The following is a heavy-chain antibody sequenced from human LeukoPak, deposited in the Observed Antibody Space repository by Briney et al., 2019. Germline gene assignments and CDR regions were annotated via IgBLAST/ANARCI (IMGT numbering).Heavy chain of an antibody. CDR3: ARERRVGATIDP. Sequence: SETLSLTCTVSGGSLSSGGYYWSWIRQPPGKGLEWIGYIYHSGSTYYNPSLKSRVTISVDRSKNQFSLNLSSVTAADTAVYYCARERRVGATIDPWGQGTMVTVSS. J-gene: IGHJ5*02. V-gene: IGHV4-30-2*01. CDR1: GGSLSSGGYY. CDR2: IYHSGST. D-gene: IGHD1-26*01.